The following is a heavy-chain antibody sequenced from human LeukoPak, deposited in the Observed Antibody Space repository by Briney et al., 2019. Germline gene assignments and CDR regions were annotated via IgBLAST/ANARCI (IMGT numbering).Heavy chain of an antibody. Sequence: EPGRSLRLSCAASGFTFSSYSMNWVRQAPGKGLEWVSSISWNSGSIGYADSVKGRFTISRDNAKNSLYLQMDSLRAEDTALYYCAKAIVPPYSTPAMDYWGQGTLVTVSS. CDR3: AKAIVPPYSTPAMDY. J-gene: IGHJ4*02. D-gene: IGHD2-21*01. CDR1: GFTFSSYS. V-gene: IGHV3-9*01. CDR2: ISWNSGSI.